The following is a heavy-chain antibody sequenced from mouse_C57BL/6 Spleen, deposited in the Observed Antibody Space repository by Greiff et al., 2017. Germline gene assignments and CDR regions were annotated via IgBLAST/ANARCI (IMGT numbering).Heavy chain of an antibody. CDR3: TRDGIYYGDDEGFAY. V-gene: IGHV1-15*01. D-gene: IGHD2-2*01. J-gene: IGHJ3*01. CDR1: GYTFTDYE. Sequence: VQLQQSGAELLRPGASVTLSCKASGYTFTDYEMHWVKQTPVHGLEWIGAIDPETGGTAYNQKFKGKAKLTADKSSSTAYMELRSLTSEVSAVYYCTRDGIYYGDDEGFAYWGQGTLVTVSA. CDR2: IDPETGGT.